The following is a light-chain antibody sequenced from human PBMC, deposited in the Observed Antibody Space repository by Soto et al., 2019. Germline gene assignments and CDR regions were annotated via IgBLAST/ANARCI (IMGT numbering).Light chain of an antibody. CDR1: NSNIGEGYN. CDR3: QSYDPSLSAVV. J-gene: IGLJ2*01. V-gene: IGLV1-40*01. Sequence: QSVLTQPPSASGTPGQRVTISCSGSNSNIGEGYNVHWYQQLPGAAPKLLIYDNTNRPSGVPDRFSGSKSGASASLAISGLQAEDEAHYYCQSYDPSLSAVVFGGGTKLTVL. CDR2: DNT.